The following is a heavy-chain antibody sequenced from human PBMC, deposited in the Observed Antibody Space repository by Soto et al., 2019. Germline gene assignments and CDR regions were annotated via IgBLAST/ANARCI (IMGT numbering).Heavy chain of an antibody. CDR1: GGAFSSYA. D-gene: IGHD2-21*02. J-gene: IGHJ4*02. Sequence: SVEVCWKASGGAFSSYAISWVRQVPVQGLEWMGGIIPIFGTANYAQKFQGRVTITADESTSTAYMELSSLRSEDTAVYYCARSIVVVTALDYWGQGTLVTVSS. CDR2: IIPIFGTA. V-gene: IGHV1-69*13. CDR3: ARSIVVVTALDY.